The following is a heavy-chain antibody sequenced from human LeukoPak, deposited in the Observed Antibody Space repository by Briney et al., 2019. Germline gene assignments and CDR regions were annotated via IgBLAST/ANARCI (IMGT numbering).Heavy chain of an antibody. J-gene: IGHJ4*02. CDR3: AKDRRPGSSGWWSYFDY. V-gene: IGHV3-23*01. D-gene: IGHD6-19*01. Sequence: GGSLRLSCAASGFTVSSYAMSWVRQAPGKGLEWVSAISGSGGSTYYADSVKGRFTISRDNSKNTLYLQMNSLRAEDTAVYYCAKDRRPGSSGWWSYFDYWGQGTLVTVSS. CDR1: GFTVSSYA. CDR2: ISGSGGST.